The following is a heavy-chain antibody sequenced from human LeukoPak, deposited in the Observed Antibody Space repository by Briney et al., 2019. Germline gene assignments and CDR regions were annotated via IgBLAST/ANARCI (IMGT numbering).Heavy chain of an antibody. CDR1: GFTLSSYA. CDR2: ISGRADRT. V-gene: IGHV3-23*01. CDR3: VKESPYDGPRKYYFEY. J-gene: IGHJ4*02. Sequence: GGSLRLSCAASGFTLSSYAMSWVRQAPGKGLKWVSAISGRADRTYYADSVKGRFTISRDNFKNTLYLQMNSLRADDTAVYYCVKESPYDGPRKYYFEYWGQGALVTVSS. D-gene: IGHD3-10*01.